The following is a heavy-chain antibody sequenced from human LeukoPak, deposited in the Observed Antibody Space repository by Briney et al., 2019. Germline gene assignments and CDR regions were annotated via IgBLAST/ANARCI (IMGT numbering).Heavy chain of an antibody. CDR1: GFTFSRYI. CDR2: ISQDGNNK. V-gene: IGHV3-30*04. J-gene: IGHJ3*02. CDR3: AKAWSGTVGFDI. D-gene: IGHD3/OR15-3a*01. Sequence: GGSLRLSCVASGFTFSRYIMYWVRQAPGKGLEWVAAISQDGNNKYYSDSVKGRFTISRDNSKNTLYLQMNSLRAEDTAVYYCAKAWSGTVGFDIWGQGTVVTVSS.